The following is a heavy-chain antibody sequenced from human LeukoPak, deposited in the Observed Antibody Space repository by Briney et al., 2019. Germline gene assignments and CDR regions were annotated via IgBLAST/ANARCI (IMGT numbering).Heavy chain of an antibody. V-gene: IGHV4-4*07. D-gene: IGHD6-19*01. J-gene: IGHJ4*02. Sequence: PSETLSLTCTVSGGSISSYYWSWIRQPAGKGLEWIGRIYTSESTNYNPSLKSRVTMSVDTSKSQFSLKLSSVTAADTAVYYCARRDSSGVVPRWDYWGQGTLVTVSS. CDR3: ARRDSSGVVPRWDY. CDR2: IYTSEST. CDR1: GGSISSYY.